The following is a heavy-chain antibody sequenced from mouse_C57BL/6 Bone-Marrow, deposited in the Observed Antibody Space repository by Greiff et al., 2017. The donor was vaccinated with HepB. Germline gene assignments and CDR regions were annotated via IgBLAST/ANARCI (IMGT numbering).Heavy chain of an antibody. J-gene: IGHJ2*01. CDR2: IDPNSGGT. D-gene: IGHD2-10*02. Sequence: QVQLQHPGAELVKPGASVKLSCKASGYTFTSYWMHWVKQRPGRGLEWIGRIDPNSGGTKYNEKFKSKATLTVDKPSSTAYMQLSSLTSEDSAVYYCARGGGMGYAPTKLSFDYWGQGTTLTVSS. CDR3: ARGGGMGYAPTKLSFDY. V-gene: IGHV1-72*01. CDR1: GYTFTSYW.